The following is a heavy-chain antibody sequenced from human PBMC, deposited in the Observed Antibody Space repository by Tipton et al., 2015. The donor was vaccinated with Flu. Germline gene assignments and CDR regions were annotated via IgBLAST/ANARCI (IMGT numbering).Heavy chain of an antibody. V-gene: IGHV4-39*01. Sequence: GLVKPSETLSLTCTVSSGSIRSTNYFCAWIRQPPGKGLELIGSVYPSGTTYYNPSLKSRVTISVDTSKSQFSLMLRSVTAADTAAYYCARLSYYDVDLKNFYFDYWGQGALVTVSS. D-gene: IGHD3-10*02. CDR1: SGSIRSTNYF. CDR3: ARLSYYDVDLKNFYFDY. CDR2: VYPSGTT. J-gene: IGHJ4*02.